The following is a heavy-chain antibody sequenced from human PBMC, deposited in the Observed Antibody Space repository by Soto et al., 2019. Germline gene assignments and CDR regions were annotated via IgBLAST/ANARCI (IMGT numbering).Heavy chain of an antibody. CDR3: ARGRGRVKYYYGMDV. CDR2: INHSGST. CDR1: GGSISSSNYY. Sequence: SETLYLTCTVSGGSISSSNYYWSWIRQPPGKGLEWIGEINHSGSTNYNPSLKSRVTISVDTSKNQFSLKLSSVTAADTAVYYCARGRGRVKYYYGMDVWGQGTTVTVSS. D-gene: IGHD3-10*01. V-gene: IGHV4-39*07. J-gene: IGHJ6*02.